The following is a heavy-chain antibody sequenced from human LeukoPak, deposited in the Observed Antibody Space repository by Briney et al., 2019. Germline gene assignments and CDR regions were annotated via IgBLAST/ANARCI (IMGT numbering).Heavy chain of an antibody. Sequence: SDTLSLTRTVSGGFLSPFYWNWMRQPPAKGLEGIAHVYHSGSTNYNPALKSRVAISADPSKNQFSLRLTSVTAADAAVYYCARGACSGGSCLDSWGQGTLVTVSS. D-gene: IGHD2-15*01. CDR3: ARGACSGGSCLDS. J-gene: IGHJ4*02. CDR2: VYHSGST. V-gene: IGHV4-59*12. CDR1: GGFLSPFY.